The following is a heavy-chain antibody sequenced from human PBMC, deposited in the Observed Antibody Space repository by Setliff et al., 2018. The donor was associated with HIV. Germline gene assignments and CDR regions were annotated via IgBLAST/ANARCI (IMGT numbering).Heavy chain of an antibody. D-gene: IGHD4-17*01. CDR3: ARGSRGDYGDYGAFIRYFDL. CDR2: IYYTGST. CDR1: GGSITSGDYH. J-gene: IGHJ2*01. V-gene: IGHV4-30-4*08. Sequence: SETLSLTCTVSGGSITSGDYHWSWIRQPPGKGLEWIGYIYYTGSTYYNPSLKSRLTISIDTSKNQFSLKLRSVTAADTAVYYCARGSRGDYGDYGAFIRYFDLWGRGTLVTVSS.